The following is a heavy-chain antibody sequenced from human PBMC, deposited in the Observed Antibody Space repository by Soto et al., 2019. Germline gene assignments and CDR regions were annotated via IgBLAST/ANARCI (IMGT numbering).Heavy chain of an antibody. V-gene: IGHV4-30-4*01. CDR3: ARGRGYSYGLDP. CDR2: ISYSGTT. J-gene: IGHJ5*02. Sequence: SETLSPTCTVSGDSISSNNNYWSWIRQPPGEGLEWIGFISYSGTTSYSPSLKSRVAISLDTSKNQFSLSLSSVTAADTAVYYCARGRGYSYGLDPWGQGTLVTVSS. CDR1: GDSISSNNNY. D-gene: IGHD5-18*01.